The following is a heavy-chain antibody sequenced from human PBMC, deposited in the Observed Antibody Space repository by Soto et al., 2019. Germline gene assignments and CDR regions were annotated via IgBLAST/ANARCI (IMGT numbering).Heavy chain of an antibody. Sequence: PGGSLRLSCAASGFNFSSYGMHWVRQAPGKGLEWVAVISYDGSNKYYADSVKGRFTISRDNSKNTLYLQMNSLRAEDTAVYYCAKDDPYYDFWSGNPPGIDYWGQGTLVTVSS. CDR1: GFNFSSYG. CDR2: ISYDGSNK. V-gene: IGHV3-30*18. J-gene: IGHJ4*02. D-gene: IGHD3-3*01. CDR3: AKDDPYYDFWSGNPPGIDY.